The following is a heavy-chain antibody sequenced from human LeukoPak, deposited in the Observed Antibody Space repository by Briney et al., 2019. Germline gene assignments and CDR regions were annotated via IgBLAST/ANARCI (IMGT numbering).Heavy chain of an antibody. D-gene: IGHD6-19*01. CDR3: ARRLRQWLVNWFDP. V-gene: IGHV4-34*01. Sequence: PSETLSLTCAVYGGSFSGYYWSWIRQPPGKGLEWIGEINHSGSTNYNPSLKSRVTISVDTSKNQFSLKLSSVTAADTAVYYCARRLRQWLVNWFDPWGQGTLVTVSS. J-gene: IGHJ5*02. CDR2: INHSGST. CDR1: GGSFSGYY.